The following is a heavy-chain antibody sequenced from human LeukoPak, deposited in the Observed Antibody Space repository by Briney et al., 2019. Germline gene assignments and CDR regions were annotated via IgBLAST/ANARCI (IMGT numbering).Heavy chain of an antibody. CDR3: ARGRRGSFSSCWQNHIDY. J-gene: IGHJ4*02. V-gene: IGHV4-34*01. CDR1: GGSFSGYY. D-gene: IGHD6-13*01. CDR2: INHSGST. Sequence: PSETLSLTCAVYGGSFSGYYWSWIRQPPGKGLEWIGEINHSGSTNYNPSLKSRVTISVDTSKNQFSLKLSSVTAADTAVYYCARGRRGSFSSCWQNHIDYWGQGTLVTVSS.